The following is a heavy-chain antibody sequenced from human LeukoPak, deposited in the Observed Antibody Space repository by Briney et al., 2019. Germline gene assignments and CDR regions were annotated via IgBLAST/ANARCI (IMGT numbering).Heavy chain of an antibody. CDR2: ISSSSSTI. D-gene: IGHD2-15*01. V-gene: IGHV3-48*01. J-gene: IGHJ6*02. CDR3: ALGYCSGGSCYYYYYGMDV. Sequence: GGSLRLSRAASGFTFSSYSMNWVRQAPGKGLGWVSYISSSSSTIYYADSVKGRFTISRDNAKNSLYLQMNSLRAEDTAVYYCALGYCSGGSCYYYYYGMDVWGQGTTVTVSS. CDR1: GFTFSSYS.